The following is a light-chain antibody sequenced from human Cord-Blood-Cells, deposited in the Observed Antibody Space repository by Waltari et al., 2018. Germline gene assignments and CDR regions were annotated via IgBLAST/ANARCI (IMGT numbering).Light chain of an antibody. CDR1: SSDVGGYNY. CDR3: SSYAGSNNLV. J-gene: IGLJ2*01. V-gene: IGLV2-8*01. CDR2: EVS. Sequence: QSALTQPPSASGSPGQSVTISCTGPSSDVGGYNYVSWYQPHPGKAPKLMIYEVSKRPSGVPDRFSGSKSGNTASLTVSGLQAEDEADYYCSSYAGSNNLVFGGGTKLTVL.